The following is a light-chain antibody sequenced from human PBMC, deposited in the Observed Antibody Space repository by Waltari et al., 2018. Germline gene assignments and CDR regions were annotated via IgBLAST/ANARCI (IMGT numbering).Light chain of an antibody. CDR2: WAS. V-gene: IGKV4-1*01. Sequence: DIVMTQSPDSLAVSLCERATINCNSSQSVLYSSNNKNYLAWYQQKPGQPPKLLIYWASTRESGVPDRFSGSGSGTDFTLTISSLQAEDVAVYYCQQYYSTPPTFGQGTKVEIK. CDR1: QSVLYSSNNKNY. CDR3: QQYYSTPPT. J-gene: IGKJ1*01.